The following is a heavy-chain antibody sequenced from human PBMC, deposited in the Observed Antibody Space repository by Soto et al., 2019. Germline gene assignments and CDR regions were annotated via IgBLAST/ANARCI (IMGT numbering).Heavy chain of an antibody. CDR2: IMPIFRTP. CDR1: GGTFRNSA. Sequence: QVQLEQSGAEVKKPGSSVKVSCKASGGTFRNSAISWVRQATGQGLEWMGGIMPIFRTPDYAQKFQGRVTITADESTSTAYMELSGLRSDDTDVYLCSRDNDRQRVGGNYYYILDVGGHWTTVTVSS. CDR3: SRDNDRQRVGGNYYYILDV. J-gene: IGHJ6*02. V-gene: IGHV1-69*12. D-gene: IGHD1-1*01.